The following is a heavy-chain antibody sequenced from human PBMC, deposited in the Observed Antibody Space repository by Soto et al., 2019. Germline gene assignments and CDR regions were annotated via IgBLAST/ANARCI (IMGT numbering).Heavy chain of an antibody. J-gene: IGHJ5*02. CDR1: GGTFSSYA. CDR2: IIPIFGTA. V-gene: IGHV1-69*13. D-gene: IGHD2-2*01. Sequence: ASVKVSSKASGGTFSSYAISWVRQAPGEGLEWMGGIIPIFGTANYAQKFQGRVTITADESTSTAYMELSSLRPEDTAVYSCARCGNIVVVPAAPSPICNWFDPWG. CDR3: ARCGNIVVVPAAPSPICNWFDP.